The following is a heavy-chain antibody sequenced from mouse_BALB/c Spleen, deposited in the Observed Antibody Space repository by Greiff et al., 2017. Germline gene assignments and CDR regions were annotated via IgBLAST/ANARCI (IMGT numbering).Heavy chain of an antibody. CDR3: ARWLLRYAMDY. CDR1: GFTFSSYG. V-gene: IGHV5-6-3*01. J-gene: IGHJ4*01. CDR2: INSNGGST. Sequence: EVQLVESGGGLVQPGGSLKLSCAASGFTFSSYGMSWVRQTPDKRLELVATINSNGGSTYYPDSVKGRFTISRDNAKNTLYLQMSSLKSEDTAMYYCARWLLRYAMDYWGQGTSVTVSS. D-gene: IGHD2-3*01.